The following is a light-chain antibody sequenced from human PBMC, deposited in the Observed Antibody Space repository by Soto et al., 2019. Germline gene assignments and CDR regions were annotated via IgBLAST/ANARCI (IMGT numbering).Light chain of an antibody. J-gene: IGLJ1*01. V-gene: IGLV2-23*02. CDR2: DVT. CDR1: STEVGSYNY. CDR3: CSYARGSTYV. Sequence: QSVLTQPASVSGSPGQSITISCTGTSTEVGSYNYVCWFQQYPGKAPKLIIYDVTNRPSGVSNRFSGSKSGTTASLTISGLQPEDEADYYCCSYARGSTYVFGTGTKVTVL.